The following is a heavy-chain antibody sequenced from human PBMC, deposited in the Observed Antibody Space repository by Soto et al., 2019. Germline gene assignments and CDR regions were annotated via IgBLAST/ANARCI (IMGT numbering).Heavy chain of an antibody. CDR1: EFTFSSYA. V-gene: IGHV3-30-3*01. CDR3: ARPIPRWSYHYGMDV. J-gene: IGHJ6*02. CDR2: ISFDGSNE. D-gene: IGHD2-15*01. Sequence: QLVESGGRGVQPGRSLRLSCAASEFTFSSYAMHWVRQAPGRGLERVALISFDGSNEYYADSVKGRFIISRDNSKNMLYLQMNSLRPVDTAIYYCARPIPRWSYHYGMDVWGQGTTVTVSS.